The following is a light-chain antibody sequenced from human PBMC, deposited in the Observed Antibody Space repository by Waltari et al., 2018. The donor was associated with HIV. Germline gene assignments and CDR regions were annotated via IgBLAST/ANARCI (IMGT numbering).Light chain of an antibody. Sequence: DIVMTQSPDSLAVSLGARATINSQSSQSALYSSNNKNYLAWYQQKPGQPPKLLIYWASTRESGVPDRFSGSGSGTDFTLTISSLQAEDVAVYYCQQYYSTPYSFGQGTKLEIK. CDR1: QSALYSSNNKNY. CDR2: WAS. CDR3: QQYYSTPYS. J-gene: IGKJ2*03. V-gene: IGKV4-1*01.